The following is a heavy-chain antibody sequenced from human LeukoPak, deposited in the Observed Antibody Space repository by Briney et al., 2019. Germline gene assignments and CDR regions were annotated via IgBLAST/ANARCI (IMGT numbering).Heavy chain of an antibody. V-gene: IGHV1-69*04. CDR3: ARQDRASDAFDI. D-gene: IGHD1-14*01. CDR2: IIPFLAIA. Sequence: ASVKVSCKASGYTFTSYDISWVRQAPGQGLEWMGRIIPFLAIADYAQNFQGRVTITADKSTSTAYMELSSLRSEDTAVYYCARQDRASDAFDIWGQGTMVTVSS. CDR1: GYTFTSYD. J-gene: IGHJ3*02.